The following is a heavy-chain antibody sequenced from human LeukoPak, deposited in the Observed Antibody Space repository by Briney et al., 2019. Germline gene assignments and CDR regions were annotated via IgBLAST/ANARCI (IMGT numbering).Heavy chain of an antibody. J-gene: IGHJ4*02. Sequence: GGSLRLSCAASGFTFSQYGIHWVRQAPGEGLEWVAVIWYDGSNKYHTDSVKGRFTISRDNSQNTLYLQMNSLRAEDTAIYYCVRGRYSSSWYLDYWGQGTLVTVSS. CDR1: GFTFSQYG. CDR2: IWYDGSNK. D-gene: IGHD6-13*01. V-gene: IGHV3-33*01. CDR3: VRGRYSSSWYLDY.